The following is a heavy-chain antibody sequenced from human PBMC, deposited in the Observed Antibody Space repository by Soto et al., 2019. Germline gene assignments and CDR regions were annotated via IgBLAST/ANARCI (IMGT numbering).Heavy chain of an antibody. CDR1: GYTFTSYG. Sequence: GASVEVSCKASGYTFTSYGISWVRQAPGQGLEWMGWISGYNGNTNYAQKLQGRVTMTTDTSTSPAYMELRSLRSDDPAVYYCARDGTYDFWSGYWSHLLYYGMDVWGQGTTVSVS. D-gene: IGHD3-3*01. CDR2: ISGYNGNT. CDR3: ARDGTYDFWSGYWSHLLYYGMDV. J-gene: IGHJ6*02. V-gene: IGHV1-18*04.